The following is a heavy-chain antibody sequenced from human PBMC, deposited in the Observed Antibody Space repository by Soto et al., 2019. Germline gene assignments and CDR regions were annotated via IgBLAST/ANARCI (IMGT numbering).Heavy chain of an antibody. Sequence: PGGSLRLCCAASGFTFSAYAMHWVRQAPGKGLEWVAVTSYDGSNKYYADSVKSRFTISRDNSKKTLYLQMNSLRAADTAMYYCARDQEWLHDKHYYFGLHVRGPATPVTVSS. CDR2: TSYDGSNK. CDR3: ARDQEWLHDKHYYFGLHV. CDR1: GFTFSAYA. D-gene: IGHD5-12*01. V-gene: IGHV3-30-3*01. J-gene: IGHJ6*02.